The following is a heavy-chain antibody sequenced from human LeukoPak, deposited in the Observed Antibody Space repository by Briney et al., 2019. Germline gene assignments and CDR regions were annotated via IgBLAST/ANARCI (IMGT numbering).Heavy chain of an antibody. CDR3: ASRNTIMVAGLDY. CDR2: MNPNSGNT. J-gene: IGHJ4*02. Sequence: ASVKVSCKASGYTFTSYDINWVRQATGQGLEWMGWMNPNSGNTGYAQKFQGRVTMTRNTSISTAFMELSSLRSEDTAVYYCASRNTIMVAGLDYWGQGTLVTVSS. CDR1: GYTFTSYD. V-gene: IGHV1-8*01. D-gene: IGHD5-24*01.